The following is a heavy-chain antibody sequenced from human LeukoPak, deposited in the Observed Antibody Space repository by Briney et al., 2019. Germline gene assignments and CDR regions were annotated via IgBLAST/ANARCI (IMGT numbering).Heavy chain of an antibody. CDR3: ARVEGSGYSYGYDY. Sequence: PSETLSLTCTVSGDSISSNFYWGWIRQPPGKGLQWIGIIHHTGSTFYSPSLKSRLTISLDTSQNQSSLRLKSVTAADTAVYYCARVEGSGYSYGYDYWGRGTLVTVTS. CDR1: GDSISSNFY. D-gene: IGHD5-18*01. J-gene: IGHJ4*02. V-gene: IGHV4-38-2*02. CDR2: IHHTGST.